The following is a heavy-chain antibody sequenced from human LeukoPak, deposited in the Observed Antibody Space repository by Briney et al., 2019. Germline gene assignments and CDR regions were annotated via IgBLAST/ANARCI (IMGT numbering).Heavy chain of an antibody. J-gene: IGHJ3*02. CDR1: GFSFSGSW. CDR2: MNPDGSTI. CDR3: ARDPLNGALDI. Sequence: GGSLRLSCTASGFSFSGSWMSWVRQLPGKGLEWLADMNPDGSTIVYVDSVKGRFTISRNKAKNSVYLQMDGLRAEDTAVYYCARDPLNGALDIWGQGTLVTVSS. V-gene: IGHV3-7*01.